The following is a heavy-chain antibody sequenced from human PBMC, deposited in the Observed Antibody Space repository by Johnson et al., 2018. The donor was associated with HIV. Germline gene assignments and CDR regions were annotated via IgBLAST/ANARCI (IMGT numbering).Heavy chain of an antibody. CDR2: IRWNSGSI. D-gene: IGHD1-26*01. V-gene: IGHV3-48*04. CDR1: GFTVSSNY. Sequence: VQLVESGGGVVQPGGSLRLSCAAAGFTVSSNYMNCVRQAPGTGLEWVSGIRWNSGSIGYVDSVKGRFTISSDNAKNSLYLQMNSLRAEDTAVYYCARDSPWELTAFDIWGQGTMVTVSS. CDR3: ARDSPWELTAFDI. J-gene: IGHJ3*02.